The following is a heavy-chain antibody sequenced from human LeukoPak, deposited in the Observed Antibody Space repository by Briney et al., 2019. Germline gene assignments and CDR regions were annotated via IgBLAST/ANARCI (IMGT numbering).Heavy chain of an antibody. J-gene: IGHJ4*02. Sequence: PGGSLRLSCAASGFTFSSYGMHWVRQAPGKGLEWVAVISYDGSNKYSADSVKGRFTISRDNSKNTLDLQMNSLRAEDTAVYYCAKWGCSGGSCYPFDYWGQGTLVTVSS. CDR1: GFTFSSYG. V-gene: IGHV3-30*18. CDR3: AKWGCSGGSCYPFDY. D-gene: IGHD2-15*01. CDR2: ISYDGSNK.